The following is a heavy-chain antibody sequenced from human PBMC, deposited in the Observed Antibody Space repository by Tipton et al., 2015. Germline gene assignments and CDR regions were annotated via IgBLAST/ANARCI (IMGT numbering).Heavy chain of an antibody. CDR3: ATDYYDNSGDT. D-gene: IGHD3-3*01. Sequence: SLRLSCAASGCSFSDDCMGWVRQAPGKGLEWVGRIRSNTGGGTKDYAAPVKGRFTISRDDSKNILYLQMNSLKTEDTAMYHCATDYYDNSGDTWGQGALVIVSS. CDR2: IRSNTGGGTK. CDR1: GCSFSDDC. J-gene: IGHJ5*02. V-gene: IGHV3-15*05.